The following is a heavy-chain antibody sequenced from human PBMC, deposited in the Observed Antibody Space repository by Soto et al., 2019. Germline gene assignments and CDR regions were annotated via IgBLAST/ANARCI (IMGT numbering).Heavy chain of an antibody. J-gene: IGHJ6*02. Sequence: ASVKVSCKASGYTFTGYYMHWVPQAPGQGLEWMGWINPNSGGTNYAQKFQGWVTMTRDTSISTGYMELSRLRSDDAAVYYCARVGRVYCRSTSWYSRREDYYYGLDVWAQGTTVTVSS. D-gene: IGHD2-2*02. CDR3: ARVGRVYCRSTSWYSRREDYYYGLDV. CDR1: GYTFTGYY. V-gene: IGHV1-2*04. CDR2: INPNSGGT.